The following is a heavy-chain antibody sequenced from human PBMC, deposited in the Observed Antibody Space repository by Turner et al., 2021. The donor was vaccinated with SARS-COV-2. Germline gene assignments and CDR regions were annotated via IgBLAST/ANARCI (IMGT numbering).Heavy chain of an antibody. CDR2: MYYCGST. D-gene: IGHD3-22*01. V-gene: IGHV4-39*01. Sequence: QLQLQESGPGLVKPSETLSLTCTVSGGSISCSSHYWGWFRQPPGKGLEWIGNMYYCGSTYYNTAIKSRVTISVDTTKNKSTLKLSSVTATDTAVYYCASRLVVQGTDDYSYYYGMDVWGQGTTVTVSS. CDR1: GGSISCSSHY. CDR3: ASRLVVQGTDDYSYYYGMDV. J-gene: IGHJ6*02.